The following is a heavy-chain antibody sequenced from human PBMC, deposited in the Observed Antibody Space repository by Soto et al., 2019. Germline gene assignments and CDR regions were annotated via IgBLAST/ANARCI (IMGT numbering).Heavy chain of an antibody. V-gene: IGHV3-23*01. D-gene: IGHD3-10*01. Sequence: WWSLRLSCSASVFACSRYSMSWFRQAPGKGLEWVSGFRTSGDGGTTYYADSVKGRFTISRDNSKNMLFLQMNSLRAEDTAIYYCAKKVNSGPGSQYFDYWGQGTLVTVSS. CDR1: VFACSRYS. CDR3: AKKVNSGPGSQYFDY. CDR2: FRTSGDGGTT. J-gene: IGHJ4*02.